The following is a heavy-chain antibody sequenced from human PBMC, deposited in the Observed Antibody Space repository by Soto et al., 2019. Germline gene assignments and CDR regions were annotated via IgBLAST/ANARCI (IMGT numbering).Heavy chain of an antibody. D-gene: IGHD1-1*01. J-gene: IGHJ3*01. CDR1: GYTFTRYW. V-gene: IGHV5-51*01. CDR3: ARPQRTAGTDEFDV. Sequence: GESLKISCKGFGYTFTRYWIGWVRQMPGKGLDWMGIIYPGDSDTRYSPSFQGQVTISADKSTSTAYLQWSSPKASDTAMYYCARPQRTAGTDEFDVWGQGTMVTVSS. CDR2: IYPGDSDT.